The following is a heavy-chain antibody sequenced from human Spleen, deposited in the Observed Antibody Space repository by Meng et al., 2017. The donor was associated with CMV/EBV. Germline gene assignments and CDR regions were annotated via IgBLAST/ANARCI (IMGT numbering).Heavy chain of an antibody. Sequence: AASGFTFRICYVSWVRQAPGRGLEWVSYISSSGSTMCYADSVTSRFTISRDDAKNSLYLQMSSLRAEDTAVYYCARGSGFWSGYPDYWGQGTLVTVSS. J-gene: IGHJ4*02. V-gene: IGHV3-11*04. D-gene: IGHD3-3*01. CDR1: GFTFRICY. CDR2: ISSSGSTM. CDR3: ARGSGFWSGYPDY.